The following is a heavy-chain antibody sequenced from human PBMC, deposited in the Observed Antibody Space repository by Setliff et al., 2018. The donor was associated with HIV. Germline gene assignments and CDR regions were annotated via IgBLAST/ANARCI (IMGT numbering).Heavy chain of an antibody. Sequence: RLSCAASGFTVSSNYMSWVRQAPGKGLEWVSVIYIDGSTYYADSVRGRFTISRDNYKNTLYLQMKSLRAEDTAVYYCAREDPPADFHFWSGRLADWGQGSLVTVSS. J-gene: IGHJ4*02. CDR1: GFTVSSNY. CDR3: AREDPPADFHFWSGRLAD. CDR2: IYIDGST. D-gene: IGHD3-3*02. V-gene: IGHV3-66*02.